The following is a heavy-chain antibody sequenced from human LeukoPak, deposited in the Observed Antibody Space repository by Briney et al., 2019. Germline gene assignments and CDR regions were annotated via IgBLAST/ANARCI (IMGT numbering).Heavy chain of an antibody. J-gene: IGHJ2*01. CDR2: KDYSGST. CDR3: ARVYYSSSYDYWYFDL. D-gene: IGHD6-13*01. V-gene: IGHV4-59*01. Sequence: SETLSLTCTVSGGSISRYYWSWVRQPPGKGLEWIGYKDYSGSTNYNRSLKSRVTISVDTSKNQFSLKLSSVTAADTAVYYCARVYYSSSYDYWYFDLWGRGTLVTVSS. CDR1: GGSISRYY.